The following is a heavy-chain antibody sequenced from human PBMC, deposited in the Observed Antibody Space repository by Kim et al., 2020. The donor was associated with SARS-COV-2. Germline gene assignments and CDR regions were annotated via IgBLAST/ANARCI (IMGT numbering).Heavy chain of an antibody. J-gene: IGHJ4*02. V-gene: IGHV3-23*01. CDR3: AKELRGTTQTTGWDFFDS. CDR2: ISGGGGST. D-gene: IGHD4-17*01. Sequence: GGSLRLSCVASGFTFTTYTMNWVRQAPGKGLEWVSGISGGGGSTYYADSVKGRFTISRNSSTNTLYLQMNSLRVEDTAVYYCAKELRGTTQTTGWDFFDSWGQGTLATVSS. CDR1: GFTFTTYT.